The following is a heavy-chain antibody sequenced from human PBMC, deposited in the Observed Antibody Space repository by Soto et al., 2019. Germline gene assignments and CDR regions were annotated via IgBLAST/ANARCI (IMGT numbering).Heavy chain of an antibody. CDR3: ARATTVTYYDY. D-gene: IGHD4-17*01. J-gene: IGHJ4*02. CDR1: GFTFSSYS. V-gene: IGHV3-48*01. CDR2: ISSSSSTI. Sequence: EVQLVESGGGLVQPGGSLRLSCAASGFTFSSYSMNWVRQAPGKGLEWVSYISSSSSTIYYADSVKGRFTISRANAKNSLYLQMNGLRAEDTAVYYCARATTVTYYDYWGQGTLVTVSS.